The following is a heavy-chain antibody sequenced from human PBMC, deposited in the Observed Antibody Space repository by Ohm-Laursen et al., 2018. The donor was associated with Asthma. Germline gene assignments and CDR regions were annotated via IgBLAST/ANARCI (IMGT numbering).Heavy chain of an antibody. V-gene: IGHV1-69*13. J-gene: IGHJ6*02. CDR2: IIPIFGTA. Sequence: SVKVSCKASGGTFSSYAISWVRQAPGQGLEWMGGIIPIFGTANYAQKFQGRVTITADESTSTAYMELSSLRSEDTAVYYCARDVNCSGGSCYSPYYYYDMDVWGQGTTVTVSS. CDR1: GGTFSSYA. CDR3: ARDVNCSGGSCYSPYYYYDMDV. D-gene: IGHD2-15*01.